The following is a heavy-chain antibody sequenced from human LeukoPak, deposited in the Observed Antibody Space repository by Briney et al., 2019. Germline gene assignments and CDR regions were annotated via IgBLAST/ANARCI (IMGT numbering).Heavy chain of an antibody. V-gene: IGHV3-30*18. Sequence: PGGSLRLSCAASGFTFGSYGMHWVRQAPGKGLEWVAIISYDGNTKQYADSVKGRFTTSRDNSKNTLYLQMNSLRGEDSAVYYCAKDRVLVTATFFFDFWGQGTLVTVSS. CDR2: ISYDGNTK. D-gene: IGHD2-21*02. CDR3: AKDRVLVTATFFFDF. J-gene: IGHJ4*02. CDR1: GFTFGSYG.